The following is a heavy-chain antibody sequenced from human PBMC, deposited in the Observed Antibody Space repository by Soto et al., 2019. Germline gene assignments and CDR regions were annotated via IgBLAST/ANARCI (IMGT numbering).Heavy chain of an antibody. J-gene: IGHJ4*02. CDR1: GYTFTNYD. Sequence: ASVKVSCKASGYTFTNYDINWVRHATGQGPEWMGWMNPDSGDTGYVPNFQGRVSMTRSTSISTAYMELSDLRYEDTAVYYCARSRGGTGVHFDFWGQGTQVTVSS. CDR2: MNPDSGDT. V-gene: IGHV1-8*01. CDR3: ARSRGGTGVHFDF. D-gene: IGHD7-27*01.